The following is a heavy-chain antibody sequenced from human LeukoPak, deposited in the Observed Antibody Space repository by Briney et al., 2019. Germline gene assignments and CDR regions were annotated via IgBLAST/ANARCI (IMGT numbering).Heavy chain of an antibody. J-gene: IGHJ6*02. CDR3: ARDFQLDSSSWYTYYYYGMDV. D-gene: IGHD6-13*01. CDR1: GFTFSSYA. Sequence: GGSLRLSCAASGFTFSSYAMHWVRQAPGKGLEWVAVISYDGSNKYYADSVKGRFTISRDNSKNTLYLQMNSLRAEDTAVYYCARDFQLDSSSWYTYYYYGMDVWGQGTTVTVSS. V-gene: IGHV3-30-3*01. CDR2: ISYDGSNK.